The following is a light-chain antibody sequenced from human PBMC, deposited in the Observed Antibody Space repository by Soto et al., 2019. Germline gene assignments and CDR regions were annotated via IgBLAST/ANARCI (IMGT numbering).Light chain of an antibody. CDR2: DVD. J-gene: IGLJ2*01. CDR3: NSYTSSGTYVL. CDR1: SSDVGGYSY. Sequence: QSALTQPASVSGSPGQSITISCTGSSSDVGGYSYVSWYQHHPGKAPKLMIYDVDVRPSGVSNRFSGSKSGNTASLTISGLQAEDEADYYCNSYTSSGTYVLFAGGTKLTVL. V-gene: IGLV2-14*03.